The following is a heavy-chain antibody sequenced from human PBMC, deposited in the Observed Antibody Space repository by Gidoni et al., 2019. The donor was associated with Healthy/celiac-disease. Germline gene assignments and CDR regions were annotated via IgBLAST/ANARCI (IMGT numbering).Heavy chain of an antibody. CDR1: GYSFTSYW. D-gene: IGHD3-3*01. CDR2: IYPCDSDT. J-gene: IGHJ4*02. Sequence: EVQLVQSGAEVKKPGESLKISCKGSGYSFTSYWIGWVRQMPGKGLEWMGIIYPCDSDTRYSPSFQGQVTISADKSISTAYLQWSSLKASYTAMYYCARMAWLGNGYNYIDYWGQGTLVTVSS. CDR3: ARMAWLGNGYNYIDY. V-gene: IGHV5-51*01.